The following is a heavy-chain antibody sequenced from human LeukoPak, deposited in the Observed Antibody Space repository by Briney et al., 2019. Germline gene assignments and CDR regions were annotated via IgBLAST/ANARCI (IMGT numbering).Heavy chain of an antibody. D-gene: IGHD2-15*01. CDR3: VRRCNGDSCYAMDV. V-gene: IGHV3-48*04. CDR1: GFTFSDYS. CDR2: ISSSSITI. Sequence: AGGSLRLSCEVSGFTFSDYSFDWVRQTPGKGLEWVPYISSSSITIYYLDSVKGRFTISRDNPKNSLYLQMNSLRADDTAVYYCVRRCNGDSCYAMDVWGQGTTVTVSS. J-gene: IGHJ6*02.